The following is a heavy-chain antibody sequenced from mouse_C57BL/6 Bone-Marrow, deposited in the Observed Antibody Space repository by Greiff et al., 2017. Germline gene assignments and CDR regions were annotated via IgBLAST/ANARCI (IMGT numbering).Heavy chain of an antibody. V-gene: IGHV1-81*01. J-gene: IGHJ4*01. Sequence: QVQLQQSGPELARPGASVKLSCKASGYTFTSYGISWVKQRTGQGLEWIGEIYPRSGNTYYNEKFKGKATLTAAKSSSTAYMELRSLPTEDSAVYFCARDMYYYNGYAMDYWGQGTSTTVSS. CDR3: ARDMYYYNGYAMDY. CDR1: GYTFTSYG. CDR2: IYPRSGNT. D-gene: IGHD1-1*01.